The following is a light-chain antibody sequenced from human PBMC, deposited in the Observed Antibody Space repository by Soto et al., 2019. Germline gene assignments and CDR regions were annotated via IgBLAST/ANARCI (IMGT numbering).Light chain of an antibody. CDR3: QQRSIWPPDT. CDR2: DAS. V-gene: IGKV3-11*01. J-gene: IGKJ2*01. Sequence: EIVLTQSPATLSLSPGERATLSCRASQSVSSYLAWYQQKPGQAPRLLIYDASNRATGIPARFSSSGSGTDFTLTISSLEPEDFAVYYCQQRSIWPPDTFGQGTKLEIK. CDR1: QSVSSY.